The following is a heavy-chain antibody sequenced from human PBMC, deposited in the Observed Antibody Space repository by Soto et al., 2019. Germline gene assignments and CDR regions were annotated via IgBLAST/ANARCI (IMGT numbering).Heavy chain of an antibody. CDR2: IYYSGST. Sequence: PSETLSLTCTVSGGSISSYYWSWIRQPPGKGLEWIGYIYYSGSTNYNPSLKSRVTISVDTSKNQFSLKLSSVTAADTAVYYCARAQAPGTYYYGMDVWGQGTTVTVSS. CDR3: ARAQAPGTYYYGMDV. D-gene: IGHD3-10*01. CDR1: GGSISSYY. J-gene: IGHJ6*02. V-gene: IGHV4-59*01.